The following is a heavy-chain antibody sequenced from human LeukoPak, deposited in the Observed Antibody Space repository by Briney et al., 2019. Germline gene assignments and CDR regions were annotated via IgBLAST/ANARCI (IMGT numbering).Heavy chain of an antibody. V-gene: IGHV3-20*04. D-gene: IGHD4-17*01. Sequence: GGSLRLSXAASGFTFDVYGMSWVRQAPGKGLEWVSGINWNGGSTGYADSVKGRFTISRDNAKNSLYLQMNGLRAEDTALYYCAREYGDSHFDYWGQGTLVTVSS. J-gene: IGHJ4*02. CDR3: AREYGDSHFDY. CDR2: INWNGGST. CDR1: GFTFDVYG.